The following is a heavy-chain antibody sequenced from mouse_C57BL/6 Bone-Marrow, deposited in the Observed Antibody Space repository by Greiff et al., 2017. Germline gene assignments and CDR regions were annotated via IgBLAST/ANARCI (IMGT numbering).Heavy chain of an antibody. J-gene: IGHJ4*01. Sequence: EVHLVESGGGLVKPGGSLKLSCAASGFTFSDYGMHWVRQAPEKGLEWVAYISSGSSTIYYADTVKGRFTISRDNAKNTLFLQMTSLRSEDTAMYYCARGEDYGYDEDYYAMDYWGQGTSVTVSS. D-gene: IGHD2-2*01. CDR1: GFTFSDYG. V-gene: IGHV5-17*01. CDR2: ISSGSSTI. CDR3: ARGEDYGYDEDYYAMDY.